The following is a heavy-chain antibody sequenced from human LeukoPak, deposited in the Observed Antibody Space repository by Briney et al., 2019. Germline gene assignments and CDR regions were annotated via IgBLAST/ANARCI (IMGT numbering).Heavy chain of an antibody. V-gene: IGHV1-69*05. CDR2: IIPIFGTA. CDR1: GGTFSSYA. Sequence: SVKVSCKASGGTFSSYAISWVRQAPGQGLEWMGRIIPIFGTANYAQKFQGRVTITTDESTSTAYMGLSSLRSEDTAVYYCARTLFSGSHFPDHWGQGNLVHVSP. CDR3: ARTLFSGSHFPDH. D-gene: IGHD1-26*01. J-gene: IGHJ4*01.